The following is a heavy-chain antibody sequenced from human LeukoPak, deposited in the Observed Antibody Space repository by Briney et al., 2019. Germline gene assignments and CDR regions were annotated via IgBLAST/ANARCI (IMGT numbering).Heavy chain of an antibody. Sequence: SETLSLTCTVSGGPISHYYWGWIRQPPGKELEWIGSICYSGSTYYNPSLNSRVTISVDTSKNQFSLKLSSVTAADTVVYYCARDYLGGNPDAFDIWGQGTMVTVSS. CDR1: GGPISHYY. J-gene: IGHJ3*02. V-gene: IGHV4-39*07. CDR2: ICYSGST. CDR3: ARDYLGGNPDAFDI. D-gene: IGHD4-23*01.